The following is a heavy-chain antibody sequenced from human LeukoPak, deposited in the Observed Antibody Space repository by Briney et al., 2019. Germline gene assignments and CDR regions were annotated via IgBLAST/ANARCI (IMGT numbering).Heavy chain of an antibody. CDR3: AKHSSGWYSFDY. Sequence: GSLRLSCAASGFTFSSYALSWVRQAPGKGLEWVSAISGSGGSTYYADSVKGRFTISRDNSKNTLYLQMNSLRAEDKAVYYCAKHSSGWYSFDYWGQGTLATVSS. CDR2: ISGSGGST. J-gene: IGHJ4*02. CDR1: GFTFSSYA. V-gene: IGHV3-23*01. D-gene: IGHD6-19*01.